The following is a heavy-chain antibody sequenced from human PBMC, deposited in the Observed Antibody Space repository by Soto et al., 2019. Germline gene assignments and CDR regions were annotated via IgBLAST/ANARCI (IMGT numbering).Heavy chain of an antibody. V-gene: IGHV1-69*13. D-gene: IGHD6-13*01. CDR3: ASVHRFGSSWCAYYSGLDV. CDR2: IIPIFAPA. CDR1: GGTFRSDA. Sequence: SLKVCGKGAGGTFRSDAISGVRQAPGQGLEWMGGIIPIFAPANYAQKFQGRVTITADESTRTAYMELSSLRSEDTAVYYCASVHRFGSSWCAYYSGLDVWGQGTTATVS. J-gene: IGHJ6*02.